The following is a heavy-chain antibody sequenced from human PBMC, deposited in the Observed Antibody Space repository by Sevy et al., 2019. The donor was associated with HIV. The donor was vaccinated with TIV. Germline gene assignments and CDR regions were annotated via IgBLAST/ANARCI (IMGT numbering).Heavy chain of an antibody. CDR3: ARVPIQLGAFDI. V-gene: IGHV3-30*04. Sequence: GGSLRLSCAASGFTFSTSAMHWVRQAPGKGLEWVAVISYDGSHKYYGNSVKGRFTLPRDNSKNTRYLQMNSLRAEDTAVYYCARVPIQLGAFDIWGQGTMVTVSS. D-gene: IGHD5-18*01. CDR1: GFTFSTSA. J-gene: IGHJ3*02. CDR2: ISYDGSHK.